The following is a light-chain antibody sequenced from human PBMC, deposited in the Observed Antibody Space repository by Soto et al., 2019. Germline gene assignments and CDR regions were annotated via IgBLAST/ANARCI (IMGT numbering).Light chain of an antibody. Sequence: QLVLTQPPSASGTPGQRVTISCSGSSSNIGSNTVNWYQQLPGTAPKLLVYSNNQRPSGVPDRFSDSKSGTSASLAISGLQSEDEADYYCATWDDSLHGPVFGGGTKLTVL. CDR2: SNN. CDR3: ATWDDSLHGPV. CDR1: SSNIGSNT. J-gene: IGLJ2*01. V-gene: IGLV1-44*01.